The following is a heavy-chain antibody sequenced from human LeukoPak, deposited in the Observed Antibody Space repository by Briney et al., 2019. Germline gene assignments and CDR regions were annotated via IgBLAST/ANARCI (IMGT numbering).Heavy chain of an antibody. CDR1: GGSFSRYY. CDR3: ARGATISETGYFDF. V-gene: IGHV4-34*01. CDR2: IEHRGDT. D-gene: IGHD5-24*01. J-gene: IGHJ4*03. Sequence: SETLSLTCAVYGGSFSRYYWSWIRQSPGKGLEWIAEIEHRGDTKYNPSVKSRVTTSVDTSKNQFSLKVRSLSAADTAVYYCARGATISETGYFDFWGQGTPVTVSS.